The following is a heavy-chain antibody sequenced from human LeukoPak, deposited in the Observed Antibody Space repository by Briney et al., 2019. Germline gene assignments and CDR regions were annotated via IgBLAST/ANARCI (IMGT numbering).Heavy chain of an antibody. J-gene: IGHJ4*02. D-gene: IGHD3-16*01. Sequence: PSETLSLTCTVSGGSISSYYWSWIRQPPGKGLEWIGYIYYSGSTNYNPSLKSRVTISVDTSKNQFSLKLSSVTAADTAVCYCARRSAYYFDYWGQGTLVTVSS. CDR1: GGSISSYY. V-gene: IGHV4-59*01. CDR2: IYYSGST. CDR3: ARRSAYYFDY.